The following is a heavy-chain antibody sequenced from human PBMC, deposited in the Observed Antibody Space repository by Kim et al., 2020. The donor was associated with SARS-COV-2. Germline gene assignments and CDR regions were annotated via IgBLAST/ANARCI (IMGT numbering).Heavy chain of an antibody. CDR1: GGSISSYY. J-gene: IGHJ4*02. V-gene: IGHV4-59*08. CDR2: IYYSGNT. D-gene: IGHD3-22*01. Sequence: SETLSLTCTVSGGSISSYYWSWIRQPPGKGLEWIGYIYYSGNTNYNPSLKSRVTISVDTSKNQFSLKLSSVTAADTAVYYCARYDSSAYYMSYWGQGTLVTVSS. CDR3: ARYDSSAYYMSY.